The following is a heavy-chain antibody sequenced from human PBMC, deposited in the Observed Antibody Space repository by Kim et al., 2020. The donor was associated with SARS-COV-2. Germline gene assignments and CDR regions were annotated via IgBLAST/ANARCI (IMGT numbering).Heavy chain of an antibody. CDR2: AYYTGST. Sequence: SETLSLTCTVSGASISSSGYYWGWIRQPPGKGLEWIGCAYYTGSTYYNPSLKSRLTISVDTSKNQFSLKLSSVTAADTAVYYCARQFRGSSIRSLGLFQFNYWGQGNLGSLSS. J-gene: IGHJ4*02. D-gene: IGHD2-2*02. CDR1: GASISSSGYY. CDR3: ARQFRGSSIRSLGLFQFNY. V-gene: IGHV4-39*01.